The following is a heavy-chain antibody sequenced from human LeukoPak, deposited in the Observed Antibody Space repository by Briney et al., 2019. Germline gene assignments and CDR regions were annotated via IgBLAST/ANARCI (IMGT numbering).Heavy chain of an antibody. Sequence: GGSLRLSCAASGFTFSNAWMTWVRQAPGKGLEWVGRIKSKTDGGSTDYAAPVKGRFTISRDDSRNTLYLQMNSLKTEDTAMYYCTARFTFGGVIVYNDYWGQGTLVTVSS. J-gene: IGHJ4*02. D-gene: IGHD3-16*02. CDR1: GFTFSNAW. V-gene: IGHV3-15*01. CDR3: TARFTFGGVIVYNDY. CDR2: IKSKTDGGST.